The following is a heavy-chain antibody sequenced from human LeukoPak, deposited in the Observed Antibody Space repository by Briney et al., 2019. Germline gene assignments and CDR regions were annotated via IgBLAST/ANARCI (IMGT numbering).Heavy chain of an antibody. J-gene: IGHJ4*02. CDR1: GYTFTGYY. CDR2: INPNSGGT. CDR3: ATSRDGYNIFDY. Sequence: ASVKVSCKASGYTFTGYYMHWVRQAPGQGLEWMGWINPNSGGTNYAQKFQGRVTMTRDMSISTAYMELSRLRSDDTAVYYCATSRDGYNIFDYWGQGTLVTVSS. V-gene: IGHV1-2*02. D-gene: IGHD5-24*01.